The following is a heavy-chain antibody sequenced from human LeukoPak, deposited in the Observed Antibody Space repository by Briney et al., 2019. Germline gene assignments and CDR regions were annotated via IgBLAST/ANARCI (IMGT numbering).Heavy chain of an antibody. Sequence: GGSLRLSCAASGFTFSSYSMNWVSQAPGKGLEWVSSISGSGNYIYYADSVKGRFTISRDNAKNSPYLQMNSLRAEDTAVYCCARVFDYISSSHDYWGQGTLVTVSS. CDR2: ISGSGNYI. V-gene: IGHV3-21*01. J-gene: IGHJ4*02. CDR1: GFTFSSYS. CDR3: ARVFDYISSSHDY. D-gene: IGHD6-6*01.